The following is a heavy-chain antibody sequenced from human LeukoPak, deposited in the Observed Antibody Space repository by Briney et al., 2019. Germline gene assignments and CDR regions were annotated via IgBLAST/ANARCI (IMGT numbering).Heavy chain of an antibody. V-gene: IGHV3-48*01. CDR3: VGVKGSYFDY. CDR2: ISSSGSAI. J-gene: IGHJ4*02. D-gene: IGHD2-15*01. Sequence: QPGGSLRLSCAASGFPLISYSINWVRQAPGKGIEWVSYISSSGSAIYYVDSVKGRFTVSRDNAKNSLFLQMNSPRAEDTAVYYCVGVKGSYFDYWGQRALVTVSS. CDR1: GFPLISYS.